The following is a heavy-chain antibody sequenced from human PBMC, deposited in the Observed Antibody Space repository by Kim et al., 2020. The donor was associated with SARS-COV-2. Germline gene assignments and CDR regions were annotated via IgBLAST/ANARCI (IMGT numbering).Heavy chain of an antibody. D-gene: IGHD2-2*01. CDR1: GFTFSTYA. V-gene: IGHV3-30*14. J-gene: IGHJ4*02. Sequence: GGSLRLSCEASGFTFSTYAMHWVRQAPGKGLEWMAVISYDGSTKYYADSVKGRFTISRDNSKKTLYLHMNSLRAEDTAVYYCANTRYCSTVRCTNYYFDYWGQATLLTVYS. CDR3: ANTRYCSTVRCTNYYFDY. CDR2: ISYDGSTK.